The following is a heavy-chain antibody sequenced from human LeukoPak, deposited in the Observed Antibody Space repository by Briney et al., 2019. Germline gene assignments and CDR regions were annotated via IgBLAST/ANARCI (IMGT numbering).Heavy chain of an antibody. CDR3: TRYNNDHFDY. V-gene: IGHV3-33*01. CDR1: GFTFGGYG. CDR2: IAYDGSRA. J-gene: IGHJ4*02. Sequence: GGSLRLSCAGSGFTFGGYGMHWFRQTPGKGLEWVAVIAYDGSRAFYADSVKGRFTISRDNSKNTMSAQMDDLRAEDTAVYYCTRYNNDHFDYWGQGTLVTVSS. D-gene: IGHD1-14*01.